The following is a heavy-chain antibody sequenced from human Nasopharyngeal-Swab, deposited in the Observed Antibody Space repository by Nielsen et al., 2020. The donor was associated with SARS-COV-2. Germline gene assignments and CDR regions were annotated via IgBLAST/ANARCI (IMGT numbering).Heavy chain of an antibody. CDR1: GGSISGYY. Sequence: SETLSLTCTVSGGSISGYYWSWIRQPPGKGLEWIGFIHYSGSTNYNPSLKSRVTTSVDTSKNQFSLKLSSVTAADTAVYYCARHPWQLWFPGWFDPWGQGTLVTVSS. D-gene: IGHD5-18*01. V-gene: IGHV4-59*08. CDR3: ARHPWQLWFPGWFDP. CDR2: IHYSGST. J-gene: IGHJ5*02.